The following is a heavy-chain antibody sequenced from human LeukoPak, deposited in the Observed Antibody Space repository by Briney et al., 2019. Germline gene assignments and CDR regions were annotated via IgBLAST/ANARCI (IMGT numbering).Heavy chain of an antibody. D-gene: IGHD3-22*01. Sequence: GGSLRLSCAASGFTFSSYAMSWVRQAPGKGLEWVSAISGSGGSTYYADSVKGRFTISRDNSKNTLYLQMNSLRAEDTAVYYCAKAHYYDSSGPFDSGAREPWSPSPQ. V-gene: IGHV3-23*01. CDR2: ISGSGGST. J-gene: IGHJ4*02. CDR1: GFTFSSYA. CDR3: AKAHYYDSSGPFDS.